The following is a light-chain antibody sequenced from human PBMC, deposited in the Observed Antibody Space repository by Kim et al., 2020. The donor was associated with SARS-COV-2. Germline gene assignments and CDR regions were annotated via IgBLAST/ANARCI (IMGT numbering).Light chain of an antibody. J-gene: IGLJ3*02. CDR1: SLRIYY. CDR3: NSRDSSGDHWV. Sequence: ALGQTVRITCQGDSLRIYYATWYQQKPGQAPVVVIYGKNNRPSGIPDRFSGSSSGNTASLTFTGAQAEDEADYYCNSRDSSGDHWVFGGGTQLTVL. CDR2: GKN. V-gene: IGLV3-19*01.